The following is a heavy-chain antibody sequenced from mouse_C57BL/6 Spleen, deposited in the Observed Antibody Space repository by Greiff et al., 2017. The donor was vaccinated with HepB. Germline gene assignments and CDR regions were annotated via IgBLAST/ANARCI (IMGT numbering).Heavy chain of an antibody. J-gene: IGHJ1*03. D-gene: IGHD1-1*02. V-gene: IGHV5-4*03. Sequence: EVKLVESGGGLVKPGGSLKLSCAASGFTFSSYAMSWVRQTPEKRLEWVATISDGGSYTYYPDNVKGRFTISRDNAKKNLYLQMSHLKSEDTAMYYCARGGGKDWYFEVWGTGNTVTVSS. CDR2: ISDGGSYT. CDR3: ARGGGKDWYFEV. CDR1: GFTFSSYA.